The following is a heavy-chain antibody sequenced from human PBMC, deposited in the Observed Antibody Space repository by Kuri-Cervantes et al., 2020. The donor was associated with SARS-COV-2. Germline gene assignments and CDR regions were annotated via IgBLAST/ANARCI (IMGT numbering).Heavy chain of an antibody. D-gene: IGHD6-13*01. CDR2: IIPIFGTA. Sequence: SVKVSCKASGGTFSSYAISWVRQAPGQGLEWMGGIIPIFGTANYAQKFQGRVTITADKSTSTAYMELSSLRSEDTAVYYCATDHIAAAGLFDYWGQGTLVTVSS. CDR1: GGTFSSYA. CDR3: ATDHIAAAGLFDY. V-gene: IGHV1-69*06. J-gene: IGHJ4*02.